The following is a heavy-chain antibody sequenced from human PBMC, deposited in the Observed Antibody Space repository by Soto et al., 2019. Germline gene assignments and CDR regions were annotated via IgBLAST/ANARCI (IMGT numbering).Heavy chain of an antibody. D-gene: IGHD1-26*01. CDR3: VRGGKTAGGFDV. J-gene: IGHJ3*01. CDR2: IWSDGNRK. CDR1: GFTLSDYG. Sequence: QVQLGESWGGAVQPGRSLRLSCAASGFTLSDYGMHWVRQAPDKGLEWVAVIWSDGNRKYYADTVKGRFTISRDNPDNTLFLEMDSLTADYTAVYYCVRGGKTAGGFDVWGQGTMVTVSS. V-gene: IGHV3-33*01.